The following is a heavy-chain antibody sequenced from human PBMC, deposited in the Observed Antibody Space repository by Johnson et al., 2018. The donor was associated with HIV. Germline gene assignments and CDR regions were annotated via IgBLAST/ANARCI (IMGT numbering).Heavy chain of an antibody. CDR1: GFTFDDYA. CDR3: AKDMGGYCSSTSCYLEAFDI. CDR2: ISWDGGST. Sequence: EVQLLESGGGVVRPGGSLRLSCAASGFTFDDYAMHWVRQAPGKGLEWVSLISWDGGSTYYADSVKGRFTISRDNSKNSLYLQMNSLRTEDTALYYCAKDMGGYCSSTSCYLEAFDIWGQGTMVTVSS. J-gene: IGHJ3*02. V-gene: IGHV3-43*01. D-gene: IGHD2-2*01.